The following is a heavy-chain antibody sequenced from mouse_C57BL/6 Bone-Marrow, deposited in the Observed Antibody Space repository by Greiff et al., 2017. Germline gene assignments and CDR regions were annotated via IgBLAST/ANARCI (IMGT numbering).Heavy chain of an antibody. Sequence: EVKLVESGGDLVKPGGSLKLSCAASGFTFSSYGMSWVRQTPDNRLEWVATISSGGSYTYYPDSVKGRFTIARDNAKNTLYLQMSSLKSEDTAMYYCARWGYGRREFDYWGQGTTLTVSS. CDR3: ARWGYGRREFDY. CDR1: GFTFSSYG. V-gene: IGHV5-6*01. J-gene: IGHJ2*01. D-gene: IGHD1-1*01. CDR2: ISSGGSYT.